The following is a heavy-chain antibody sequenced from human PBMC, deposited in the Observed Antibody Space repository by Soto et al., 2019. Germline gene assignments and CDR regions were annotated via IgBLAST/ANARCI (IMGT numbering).Heavy chain of an antibody. J-gene: IGHJ6*02. Sequence: QVQLVQSGAEVKKPGASVKVSCKASGYTFTSYDINWVRQATGQGLEWMGWMNPNSGNTGYAQKFQGRVTMTRNTSISTAYMELSSLRSEDTAVYYCARGRRGIAARSYYYYGMDVWGQGTTVTVSS. CDR1: GYTFTSYD. CDR3: ARGRRGIAARSYYYYGMDV. D-gene: IGHD6-6*01. V-gene: IGHV1-8*01. CDR2: MNPNSGNT.